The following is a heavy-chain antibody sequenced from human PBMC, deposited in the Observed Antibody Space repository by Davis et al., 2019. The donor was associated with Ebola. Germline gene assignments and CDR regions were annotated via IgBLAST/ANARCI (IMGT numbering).Heavy chain of an antibody. D-gene: IGHD2-15*01. J-gene: IGHJ5*02. CDR3: ARSPGYCSGGSCYSLWFDP. CDR2: IFSNDEK. CDR1: GFSLSNARMG. V-gene: IGHV2-26*01. Sequence: SGPTLVKPTETLTLTCTVSGFSLSNARMGVSWIRQPPGKALEWLAHIFSNDEKSYSTSLKSRLTISKDTSKSQVVLTMTNMDPVDTATYYCARSPGYCSGGSCYSLWFDPWGQGTLVTVSS.